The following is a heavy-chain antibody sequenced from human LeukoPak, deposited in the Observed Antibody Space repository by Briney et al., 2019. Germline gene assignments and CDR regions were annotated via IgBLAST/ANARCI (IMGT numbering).Heavy chain of an antibody. D-gene: IGHD5-24*01. CDR1: GGTFSSYA. CDR2: IIPIFGTA. V-gene: IGHV1-69*01. Sequence: SVKVSCRASGGTFSSYAISWVRQAPGQGLEWMGGIIPIFGTANYAQKFQGRVAITADESTSTAYMELSSLRSEDTAVYYCARDHLSGMATITPFDYWGQGTLVTVSS. CDR3: ARDHLSGMATITPFDY. J-gene: IGHJ4*02.